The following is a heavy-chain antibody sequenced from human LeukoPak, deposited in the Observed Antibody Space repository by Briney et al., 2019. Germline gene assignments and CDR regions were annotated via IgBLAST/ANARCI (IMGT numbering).Heavy chain of an antibody. D-gene: IGHD5-18*01. CDR1: GGSFSGYY. CDR2: INHSGST. Sequence: KPSETLSLTCAVYGGSFSGYYWSWIRQPPGKGLEWIGEINHSGSTNYNPSLKSRVTISVDTSKNQFSLKLSSVTAADTAVYYCARGSLDTAMVLFDYWGQGTLVTVSS. CDR3: ARGSLDTAMVLFDY. V-gene: IGHV4-34*01. J-gene: IGHJ4*02.